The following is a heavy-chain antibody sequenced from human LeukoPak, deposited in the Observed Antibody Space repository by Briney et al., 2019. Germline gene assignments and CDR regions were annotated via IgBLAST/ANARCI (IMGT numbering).Heavy chain of an antibody. D-gene: IGHD3-10*01. V-gene: IGHV3-48*03. Sequence: PGGSLRLSCAVSGFTFSTYEMDWVRQAPGKGLECVSYISTSGSTIYYADSVKGRFTISRDNAKNSLYLQMNSLRVEDTAVYYCASQRGSGSPHYYYYGMDVWGQGTTVTVSS. CDR3: ASQRGSGSPHYYYYGMDV. J-gene: IGHJ6*02. CDR2: ISTSGSTI. CDR1: GFTFSTYE.